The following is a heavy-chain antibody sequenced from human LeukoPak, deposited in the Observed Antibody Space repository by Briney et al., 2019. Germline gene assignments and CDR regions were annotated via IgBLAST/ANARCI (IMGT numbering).Heavy chain of an antibody. V-gene: IGHV1-8*01. J-gene: IGHJ5*02. CDR2: MNPNSGNT. D-gene: IGHD1-26*01. CDR3: ATYSASSGRGVAP. CDR1: GYTFTSSD. Sequence: ASVKVSCKASGYTFTSSDINWVRQATGQGLEWMGWMNPNSGNTGYAQKFQGRVTMTRDTSISTAYMELSSLGSEDTAVYYCATYSASSGRGVAPWGQGTLVTVSS.